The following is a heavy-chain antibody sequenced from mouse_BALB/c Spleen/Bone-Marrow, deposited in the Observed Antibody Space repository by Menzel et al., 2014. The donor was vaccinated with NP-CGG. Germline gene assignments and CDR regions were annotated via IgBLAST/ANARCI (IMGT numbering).Heavy chain of an antibody. V-gene: IGHV1-87*01. CDR3: ARSGAMDY. D-gene: IGHD3-2*02. CDR2: IYPGDGDT. CDR1: GYTFTSYW. Sequence: VQLQQSGAELARPGASVKLSCKASGYTFTSYWMQWVKQRPGQGLEWIGAIYPGDGDTRYTQKFKGKATLTADKSSSTAYMQLSSLASEDSAVYYCARSGAMDYWSQGTSVTVSS. J-gene: IGHJ4*01.